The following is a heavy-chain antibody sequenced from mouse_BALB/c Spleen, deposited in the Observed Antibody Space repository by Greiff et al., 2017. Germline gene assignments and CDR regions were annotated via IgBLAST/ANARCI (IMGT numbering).Heavy chain of an antibody. CDR3: ARDYYGSSYYFDY. V-gene: IGHV1-14*01. Sequence: EVQLQQSGPDLVKPGASVKMSCKASGYTFTSYVMHWVKQKPGQGLEWIGYINPYNDGTKYNEKFKGKATLTSDKSTSTAYMERSSLTSEDSAVYYCARDYYGSSYYFDYWGQGTTLTVSS. CDR1: GYTFTSYV. J-gene: IGHJ2*01. CDR2: INPYNDGT. D-gene: IGHD1-1*01.